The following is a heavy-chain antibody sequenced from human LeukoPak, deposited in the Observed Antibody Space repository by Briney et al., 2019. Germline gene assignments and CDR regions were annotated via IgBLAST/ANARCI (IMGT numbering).Heavy chain of an antibody. CDR1: GGSFSGYY. Sequence: SETLSLTCAVNGGSFSGYYWSWIRQPPGKGLEWIGEINHSGSTNYNPSLKSRVTISVGTSKNQFSLKLSSVTAADTAVYYCARPPRRGHFDYWGQGTLVTVSS. V-gene: IGHV4-34*01. D-gene: IGHD3-10*01. CDR3: ARPPRRGHFDY. J-gene: IGHJ4*02. CDR2: INHSGST.